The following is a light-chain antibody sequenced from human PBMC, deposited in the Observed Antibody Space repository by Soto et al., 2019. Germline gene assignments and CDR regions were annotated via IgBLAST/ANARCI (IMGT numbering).Light chain of an antibody. CDR2: DAS. Sequence: EIVLTQSPGTLSLSPGDRATLSCRASQRVSNSYLAWYQQTPGQAPRLLIYDASTRAAGGPDRVTGGGSGTDFTLTISALEPEDFALYFCQQYERPPFAFGQGTRLEI. CDR1: QRVSNSY. CDR3: QQYERPPFA. V-gene: IGKV3-20*01. J-gene: IGKJ2*01.